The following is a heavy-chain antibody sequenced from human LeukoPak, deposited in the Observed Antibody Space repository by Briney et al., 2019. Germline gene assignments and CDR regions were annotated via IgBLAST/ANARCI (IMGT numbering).Heavy chain of an antibody. J-gene: IGHJ4*02. Sequence: PSETLSLTCTVSGGSISSYYWSWIRQPPGKGLEWIGYIYYSGSTNYNPSLKSRVTISVNTSKNHFSLKLSSVTAADTAVYYCARDLTGEGYFDYWGQGTLVTVSS. D-gene: IGHD1-26*01. V-gene: IGHV4-59*01. CDR3: ARDLTGEGYFDY. CDR1: GGSISSYY. CDR2: IYYSGST.